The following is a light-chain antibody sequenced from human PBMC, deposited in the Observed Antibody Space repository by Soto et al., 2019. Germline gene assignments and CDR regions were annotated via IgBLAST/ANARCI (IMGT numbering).Light chain of an antibody. CDR2: DAS. Sequence: AIQLTQSPSSLSASVGDRVIITCRAIEGIMSALVWYQQKPGKAPKLLFYDASNLDTGVPSRFSGSGSGTEFTFTISSLQPEDYASYYCQQFISFPPTLGQGTKVDIK. CDR3: QQFISFPPT. V-gene: IGKV1-13*02. CDR1: EGIMSA. J-gene: IGKJ1*01.